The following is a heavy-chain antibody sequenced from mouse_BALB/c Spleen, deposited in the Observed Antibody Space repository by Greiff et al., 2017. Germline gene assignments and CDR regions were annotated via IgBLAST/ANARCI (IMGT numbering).Heavy chain of an antibody. CDR3: AREITTGYAMDY. CDR1: GYAFSSYW. V-gene: IGHV1-80*01. J-gene: IGHJ4*01. Sequence: QVQLKESGAELVRPGSSVKISCKASGYAFSSYWMNWVKQRPGQGLEWIGQIYPGDGDTNYNGKFKGKATLTADKSSSTAYMQLSSLTSEDSAVYFCAREITTGYAMDYWGQGTSVTVSS. D-gene: IGHD2-4*01. CDR2: IYPGDGDT.